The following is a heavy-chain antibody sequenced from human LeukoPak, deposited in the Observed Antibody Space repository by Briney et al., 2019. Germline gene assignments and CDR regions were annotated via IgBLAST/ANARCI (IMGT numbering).Heavy chain of an antibody. V-gene: IGHV3-7*01. CDR3: ARGIYDSGSYPPYY. D-gene: IGHD3-10*01. Sequence: PGGSLRLSCAASGFTFSSYEMNWVRQAPGKGLEWVANIKQDGSEKNYVDSVKGRFTISRDNAKNSLYLQMNSLRAEDTAVYYCARGIYDSGSYPPYYWGQGILVTVSS. CDR2: IKQDGSEK. J-gene: IGHJ4*02. CDR1: GFTFSSYE.